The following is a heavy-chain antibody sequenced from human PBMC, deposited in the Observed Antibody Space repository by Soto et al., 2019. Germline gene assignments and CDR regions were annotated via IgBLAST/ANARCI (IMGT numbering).Heavy chain of an antibody. CDR1: GFTFSDYY. Sequence: GGSLRLSCAASGFTFSDYYMSWIRQAPGKGLEWVSYISSSSSYTNYADSVKGRFTISRDNAKNSLYLQMNSLRAEDTAVYYCARVPGHDDYVWGSYRYTAARGPYYFDYWGQGTLVTVSS. D-gene: IGHD3-16*02. CDR2: ISSSSSYT. J-gene: IGHJ4*02. CDR3: ARVPGHDDYVWGSYRYTAARGPYYFDY. V-gene: IGHV3-11*06.